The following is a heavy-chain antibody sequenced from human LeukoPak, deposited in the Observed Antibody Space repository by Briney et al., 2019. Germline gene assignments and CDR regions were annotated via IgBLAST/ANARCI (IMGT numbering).Heavy chain of an antibody. V-gene: IGHV3-66*02. CDR1: GFTVSSNY. D-gene: IGHD5-18*01. Sequence: GGSLRPSCAASGFTVSSNYMSWVRQAPGKGLGWVSIIYSGGGTYYADSVKGRFTISRDNSKNTLYLQMNGLRAEDTAVYFCVRVGYSYGYGDWNHFDYWGQGTLVTVSS. CDR3: VRVGYSYGYGDWNHFDY. J-gene: IGHJ4*02. CDR2: IYSGGGT.